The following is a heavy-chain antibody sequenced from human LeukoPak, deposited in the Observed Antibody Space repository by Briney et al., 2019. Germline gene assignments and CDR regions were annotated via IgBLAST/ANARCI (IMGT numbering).Heavy chain of an antibody. CDR3: AKDRIAARYFDY. Sequence: GGSLRLSXAASGFTFSSYGMHWVRQAPGKGLEWVAFIRYDGSNKYYADSVKGRFTISRDNSKNTLYLQMSSLRAEDTAVYYCAKDRIAARYFDYWGQGTLVTVSS. J-gene: IGHJ4*02. D-gene: IGHD6-6*01. V-gene: IGHV3-30*02. CDR2: IRYDGSNK. CDR1: GFTFSSYG.